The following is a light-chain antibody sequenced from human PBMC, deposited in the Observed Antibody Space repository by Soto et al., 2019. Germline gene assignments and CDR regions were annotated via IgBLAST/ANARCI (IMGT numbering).Light chain of an antibody. CDR1: QSVSTN. J-gene: IGKJ4*01. CDR2: GTS. Sequence: ETVMTQSPATLSVSPGERATLSCRASQSVSTNLAWYQQKPGQPPRLLIYGTSTRATGIPARFSGSGSGTECALTISSLQSEDFSVYYCQQYNNWPLTFGGGTRVEIK. CDR3: QQYNNWPLT. V-gene: IGKV3-15*01.